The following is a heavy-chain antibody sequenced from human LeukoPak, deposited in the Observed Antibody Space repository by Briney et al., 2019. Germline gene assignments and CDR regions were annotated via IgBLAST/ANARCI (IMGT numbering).Heavy chain of an antibody. CDR2: ISSSGNTI. CDR1: GFTLANVW. Sequence: PGGSLRLSCAASGFTLANVWLHWIRQAPGKGLEWVSYISSSGNTIYYADSMKGRFTISRDNAKNSLYLQMNSLRAEDTAVYYCARGSNYGLYWGQGTLVTVSS. D-gene: IGHD5-18*01. CDR3: ARGSNYGLY. V-gene: IGHV3-11*01. J-gene: IGHJ4*02.